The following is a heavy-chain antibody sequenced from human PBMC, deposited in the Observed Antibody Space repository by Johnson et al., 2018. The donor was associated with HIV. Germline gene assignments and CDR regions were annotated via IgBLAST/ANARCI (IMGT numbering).Heavy chain of an antibody. CDR3: ARDRTGGSYPRAFDI. V-gene: IGHV3-30*02. CDR2: IRYDGSNK. D-gene: IGHD1-26*01. CDR1: GFSFSDYY. Sequence: HVQLVESGGGWVKPGGSLRLSCAASGFSFSDYYMSWIRQAPGKGLEWVAFIRYDGSNKYYADSVKGRFTISRDNSKNTLYLQMNSLRAEDTAVYYCARDRTGGSYPRAFDIWGQGTMVTVSS. J-gene: IGHJ3*02.